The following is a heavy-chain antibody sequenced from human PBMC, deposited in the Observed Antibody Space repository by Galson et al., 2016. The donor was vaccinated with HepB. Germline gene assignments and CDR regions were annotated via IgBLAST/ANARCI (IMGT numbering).Heavy chain of an antibody. J-gene: IGHJ6*02. Sequence: SCKASGYTFTSYAMHWVRQAPGQRLEWMGWINAGNGNTKKSQKFQGRVTITMDRSARTAYMELSSLRSEDTAVYYCARDRKIYQLLYPGYYYGMDVWGQGTTVTVSS. CDR2: INAGNGNT. V-gene: IGHV1-3*01. CDR3: ARDRKIYQLLYPGYYYGMDV. D-gene: IGHD2-2*02. CDR1: GYTFTSYA.